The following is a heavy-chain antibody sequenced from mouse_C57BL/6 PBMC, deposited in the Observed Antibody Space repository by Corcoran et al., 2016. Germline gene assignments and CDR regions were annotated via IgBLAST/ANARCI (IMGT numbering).Heavy chain of an antibody. J-gene: IGHJ2*01. CDR1: GYTFTDYY. V-gene: IGHV1-76*01. CDR2: IYPGSGNT. Sequence: QVQLKQSGAELVRPGASVKLSCKASGYTFTDYYINWVKQRPGQGLEWIARIYPGSGNTYYNEKFKGKATLTAEKSSSTAYMQLSSLTSEDSAVYFCARSSGRGGYFDYWGQGTTLTVSS. CDR3: ARSSGRGGYFDY.